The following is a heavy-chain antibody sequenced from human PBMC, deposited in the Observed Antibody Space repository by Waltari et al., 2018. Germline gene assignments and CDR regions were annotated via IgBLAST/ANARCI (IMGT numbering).Heavy chain of an antibody. CDR2: IYHSGST. CDR3: ARSMITFGGVTYYFDY. V-gene: IGHV4-38-2*01. D-gene: IGHD3-16*01. CDR1: GYSISRGYY. Sequence: QVQLQESGPGLVKPSETLSLTCAVSGYSISRGYYWGWIRQPPGKGLEWIGSIYHSGSTYYNPSLKSRVTISVDTSKNQFSLKLSSVTAADTAVYYCARSMITFGGVTYYFDYWGQGTLVTVSS. J-gene: IGHJ4*02.